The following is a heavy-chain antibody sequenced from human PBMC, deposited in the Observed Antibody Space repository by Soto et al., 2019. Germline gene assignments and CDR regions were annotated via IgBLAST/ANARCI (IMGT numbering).Heavy chain of an antibody. V-gene: IGHV3-30*03. CDR1: GFTFSTYG. CDR3: ARSPQPTRGIHWYFDL. D-gene: IGHD1-26*01. Sequence: GGSLRLSCAASGFTFSTYGMHWVRQAPGKGLEWVAFISYDGSNKYYADSVKGRFTISRDNSKNTLYVQMNSLRAEDTAFYYCARSPQPTRGIHWYFDLWGRGILVTVSS. J-gene: IGHJ2*01. CDR2: ISYDGSNK.